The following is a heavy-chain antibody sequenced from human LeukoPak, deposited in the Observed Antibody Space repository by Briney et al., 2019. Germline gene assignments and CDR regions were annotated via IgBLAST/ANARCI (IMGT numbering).Heavy chain of an antibody. V-gene: IGHV1-24*01. CDR1: GYTLTELS. Sequence: ASVKVSCKVSGYTLTELSMHWVRQAPGKGLEWMGGFDPEDGETIYAQKFQGRVTMTEDTSSDTAYMELSSLRSEDTAVYYCATERKRYRYHGMDVWGQGTTVTVSS. D-gene: IGHD3-9*01. J-gene: IGHJ6*02. CDR3: ATERKRYRYHGMDV. CDR2: FDPEDGET.